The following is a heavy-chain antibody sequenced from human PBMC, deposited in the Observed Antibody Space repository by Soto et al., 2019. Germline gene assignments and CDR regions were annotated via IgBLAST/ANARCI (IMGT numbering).Heavy chain of an antibody. J-gene: IGHJ4*02. CDR2: ISHSGKTI. CDR1: KFTFSSHD. Sequence: GPLRLSCEASKFTFSSHDMNSVRQAPGKGLEWVAYISHSGKTIYYADSGKGRLTISTHNLKNSMYLQMNSLKVENTAVYYCGRDATDCSGGSCYHDVWGQGTLVTVSS. D-gene: IGHD2-15*01. CDR3: GRDATDCSGGSCYHDV. V-gene: IGHV3-48*03.